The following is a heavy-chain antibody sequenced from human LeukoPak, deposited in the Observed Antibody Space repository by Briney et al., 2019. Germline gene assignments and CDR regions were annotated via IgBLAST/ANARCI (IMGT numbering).Heavy chain of an antibody. V-gene: IGHV3-74*01. Sequence: GGSLRLSCAASGFPFSSYWMHWVRQAPGKGLLWVSRIYNDGSRTTYADSVKGRFTISGDNAKNTLFLQMNSLTAEDTAVYYCARSGAGGAFDMWGRGTMVTVSS. J-gene: IGHJ3*02. CDR1: GFPFSSYW. CDR2: IYNDGSRT. CDR3: ARSGAGGAFDM. D-gene: IGHD3-10*01.